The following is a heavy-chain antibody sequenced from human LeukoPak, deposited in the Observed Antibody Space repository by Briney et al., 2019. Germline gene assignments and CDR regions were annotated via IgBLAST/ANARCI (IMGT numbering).Heavy chain of an antibody. V-gene: IGHV1-2*02. Sequence: ASVKVSCKASGYTFTDYYMHWVRQAPGQGLEWMGWISPNSRDTNYAQKFQGRVTMTRDTSISTAYMELSRLRSDDTAVYYCARGGWVRGVITRNGLDYWGQGALVTVSS. CDR3: ARGGWVRGVITRNGLDY. D-gene: IGHD3-10*01. CDR2: ISPNSRDT. J-gene: IGHJ4*02. CDR1: GYTFTDYY.